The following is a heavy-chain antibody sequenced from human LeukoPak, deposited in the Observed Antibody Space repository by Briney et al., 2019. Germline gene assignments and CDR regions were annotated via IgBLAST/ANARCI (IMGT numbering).Heavy chain of an antibody. CDR1: GGTFSSYA. J-gene: IGHJ5*02. V-gene: IGHV1-69*06. D-gene: IGHD2-2*01. CDR2: IIPIFGTA. CDR3: AREGEYCSSTSCYPGSWFDP. Sequence: GASVKVSCKASGGTFSSYAISWVRQAPGQGLEWMGGIIPIFGTANYAQKFQGRVTITADKSTSTAYMELSSLRSEDTAVYYCAREGEYCSSTSCYPGSWFDPWGQGTLVTVSS.